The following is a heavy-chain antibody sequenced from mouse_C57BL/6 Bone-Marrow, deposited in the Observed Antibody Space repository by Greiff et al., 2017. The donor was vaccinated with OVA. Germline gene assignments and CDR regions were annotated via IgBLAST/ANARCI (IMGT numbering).Heavy chain of an antibody. V-gene: IGHV14-4*01. CDR3: TTLSPYYVDY. CDR1: GFTITDDY. J-gene: IGHJ2*01. CDR2: IDPAHGDT. Sequence: VQLQQSGAELVRPGASVKLSCTASGFTITDDYMHWVQQRPEQGLEWIGWIDPAHGDTEYASKFQGKATITADKSSNTAYLQLSSLTSEDTAGYYCTTLSPYYVDYWGQGTTLTVSS.